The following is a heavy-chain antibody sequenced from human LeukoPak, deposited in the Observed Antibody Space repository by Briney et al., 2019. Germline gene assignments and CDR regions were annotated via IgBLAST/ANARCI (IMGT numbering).Heavy chain of an antibody. CDR1: GGSISSYY. CDR3: AQNWGSYAFDI. J-gene: IGHJ3*02. Sequence: PSETLSLICTVSGGSISSYYWSWIRQPPGKGLEWIGYNSYSGSTNYNPSLKSRVTISLDTSKNQFSLKLSSVTAADTAVYYCAQNWGSYAFDIWGQGTMVTVSS. CDR2: NSYSGST. D-gene: IGHD7-27*01. V-gene: IGHV4-59*01.